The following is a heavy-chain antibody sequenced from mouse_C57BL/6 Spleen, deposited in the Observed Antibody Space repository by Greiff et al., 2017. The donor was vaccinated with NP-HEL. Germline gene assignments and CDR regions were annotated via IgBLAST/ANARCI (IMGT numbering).Heavy chain of an antibody. CDR3: THHYYGSSLYAMDY. J-gene: IGHJ4*01. CDR2: ISSGGDSI. D-gene: IGHD1-1*01. CDR1: GFTFSSYA. V-gene: IGHV5-9-1*02. Sequence: EVKLMESGEGLVKPGGSLKLSCAASGFTFSSYAMSWVRQTPEKRLEWVAYISSGGDSIYYADTVKGRFTISRDNARNTLYLQMSSLKSEDTAMYYCTHHYYGSSLYAMDYWGQGTSVTVSS.